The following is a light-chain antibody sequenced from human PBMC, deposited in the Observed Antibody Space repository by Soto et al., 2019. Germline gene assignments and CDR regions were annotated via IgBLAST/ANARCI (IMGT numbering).Light chain of an antibody. Sequence: IQMLQSPAALSALVGDRVTITCRASLSISGWLAWYQQKPGKAPKLLMYDASTLESGVPSRFRGRGSETEFTLTISRLQPDDVATYYCQQYKRLYTFRQGTKVDIK. V-gene: IGKV1-5*01. J-gene: IGKJ2*01. CDR1: LSISGW. CDR3: QQYKRLYT. CDR2: DAS.